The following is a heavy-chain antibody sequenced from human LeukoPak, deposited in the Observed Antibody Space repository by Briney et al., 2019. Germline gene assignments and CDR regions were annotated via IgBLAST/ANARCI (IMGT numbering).Heavy chain of an antibody. CDR2: IYTTGYT. V-gene: IGHV4-4*07. Sequence: SETLSLTCTVSGGSISSYYWSWIRQPAGKGLEWIGRIYTTGYTNYNPSLKNRITISLDTSENRFSLKLTSVTAADTALYYCARGPMARHAFDFWGQGTMVTVSS. CDR1: GGSISSYY. J-gene: IGHJ3*01. CDR3: ARGPMARHAFDF. D-gene: IGHD3-10*01.